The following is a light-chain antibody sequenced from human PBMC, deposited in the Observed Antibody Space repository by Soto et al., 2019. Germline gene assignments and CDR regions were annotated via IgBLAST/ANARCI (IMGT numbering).Light chain of an antibody. CDR2: GAS. Sequence: EIVMTQSPATLSVSPGERATLSCRASQSVSSNLAWYQQKPGQAPGLLIYGASTRATGIPARFSGSGSGTEFTLTISSLQSEDFAVYYCQQYNNWPPGPLYTFGQGTKLEIK. J-gene: IGKJ2*01. V-gene: IGKV3D-15*01. CDR3: QQYNNWPPGPLYT. CDR1: QSVSSN.